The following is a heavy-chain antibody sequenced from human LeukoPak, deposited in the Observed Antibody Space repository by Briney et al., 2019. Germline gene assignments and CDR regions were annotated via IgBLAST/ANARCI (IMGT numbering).Heavy chain of an antibody. CDR1: GFTFSSYA. CDR2: ISGSGGST. J-gene: IGHJ4*02. CDR3: ANVSIGHIVGAEFPFDY. V-gene: IGHV3-23*01. D-gene: IGHD1-26*01. Sequence: GGSLRLSCAASGFTFSSYAMSWVRQAPGKGLEWVSAISGSGGSTYYADSVKGRFTISRDNSKNTLYLQMNSLRAEDTAVYYCANVSIGHIVGAEFPFDYWGQGTLVTVSS.